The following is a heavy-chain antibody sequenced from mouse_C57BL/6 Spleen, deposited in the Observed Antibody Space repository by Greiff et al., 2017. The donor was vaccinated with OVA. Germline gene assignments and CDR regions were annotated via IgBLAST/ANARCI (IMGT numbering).Heavy chain of an antibody. V-gene: IGHV1-61*01. CDR3: AREDYYGSSDYDY. CDR2: IYPSDSET. D-gene: IGHD1-1*01. CDR1: GYTFTSYW. Sequence: QVQLQQSGAELVRPGSSVKLSCKASGYTFTSYWMDWVKQRPGQGLEWIGNIYPSDSETHYNQKFKDKATLTVDKSSSTAYMQLSSLTSEDSAVYYGAREDYYGSSDYDYWGQGTTLTVSS. J-gene: IGHJ2*01.